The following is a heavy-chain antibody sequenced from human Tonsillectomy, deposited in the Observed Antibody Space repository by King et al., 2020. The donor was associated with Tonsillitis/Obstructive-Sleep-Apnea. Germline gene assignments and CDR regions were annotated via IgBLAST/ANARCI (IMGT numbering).Heavy chain of an antibody. D-gene: IGHD1-1*01. J-gene: IGHJ4*02. CDR2: IYSGDSVT. CDR3: ARHKSGRTEFDY. V-gene: IGHV5-51*01. CDR1: GYSFPSYL. Sequence: VQLVESGAEVKKSGESLKISCKGSGYSFPSYLIAWVRQMPGKGLEWMGIIYSGDSVTSNSPSFQGPVPLSTDKSISAAYLQWSRLKASDTAIYYCARHKSGRTEFDYWGQGTRVTVSS.